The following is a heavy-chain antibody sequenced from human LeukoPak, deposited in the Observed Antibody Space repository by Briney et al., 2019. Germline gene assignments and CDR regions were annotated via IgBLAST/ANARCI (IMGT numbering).Heavy chain of an antibody. CDR3: AKDGDTMSGTYYYDMDV. V-gene: IGHV3-74*01. Sequence: GGSLRLSCAASGFTFSSYWMHWVRQAPGKGLVWVSRINSDGSSTRYADSVKARFIISRDNSKNTVYLQMNSLRAEDTAVYYCAKDGDTMSGTYYYDMDVWGKGTTVTIS. J-gene: IGHJ6*03. CDR2: INSDGSST. CDR1: GFTFSSYW. D-gene: IGHD1-26*01.